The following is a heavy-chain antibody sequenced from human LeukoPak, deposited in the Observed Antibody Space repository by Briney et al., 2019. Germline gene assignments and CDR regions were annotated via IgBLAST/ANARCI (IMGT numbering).Heavy chain of an antibody. CDR2: ISSSSSSR. D-gene: IGHD2-8*02. Sequence: PGGSLRLSCAASGFNFNDHYMTWIRQPPGKGLEWISYISSSSSSRYNAESVRGRFAISRDNSKNSLYLQMNSLRAEDTAVYYCARSITGGYMSFDIWGQGAMVTVSS. J-gene: IGHJ3*02. CDR1: GFNFNDHY. CDR3: ARSITGGYMSFDI. V-gene: IGHV3-11*04.